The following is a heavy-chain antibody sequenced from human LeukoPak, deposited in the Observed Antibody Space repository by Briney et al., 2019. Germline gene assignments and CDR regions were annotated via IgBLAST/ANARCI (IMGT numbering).Heavy chain of an antibody. Sequence: GGSLRLSCAASGFTFSSYTVNWVRHAPGKGLEWVSSISSSSIYIYYADSVKGRFTISRDNAENSLYLQMNSLRVEDTAVYYCATLPGILTGYRDYWGQGTLVTVSS. CDR1: GFTFSSYT. CDR2: ISSSSIYI. V-gene: IGHV3-21*01. J-gene: IGHJ4*02. D-gene: IGHD3-9*01. CDR3: ATLPGILTGYRDY.